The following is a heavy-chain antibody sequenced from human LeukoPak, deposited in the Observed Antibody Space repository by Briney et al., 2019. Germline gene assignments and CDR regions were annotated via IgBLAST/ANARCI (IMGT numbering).Heavy chain of an antibody. CDR1: GFTFSSYA. J-gene: IGHJ4*02. D-gene: IGHD5-12*01. V-gene: IGHV3-23*01. CDR2: ISGSGGST. Sequence: PGGSLRLSCAASGFTFSSYAMSWFRQAPGKGLEWVSAISGSGGSTYYADSVKGRFTISRDNSKNTLYLQMNSLRVEDTAVYYCAREGRVSGYDFDCWGQGTLVTVSS. CDR3: AREGRVSGYDFDC.